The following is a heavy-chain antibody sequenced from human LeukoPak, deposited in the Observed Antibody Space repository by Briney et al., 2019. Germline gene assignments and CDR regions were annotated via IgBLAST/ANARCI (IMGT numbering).Heavy chain of an antibody. CDR1: GCTFSSYA. D-gene: IGHD3-10*01. CDR3: AKRSRRLTIVRGVPREDV. Sequence: GGSLRLSCAASGCTFSSYAMNWVRQAPGKGLEWVSGISGNGGSTYYADSVKGRFTISRDNSKDTLYLQMNSLRAEDTAVYYCAKRSRRLTIVRGVPREDVWGQGTTVTVSS. J-gene: IGHJ6*02. CDR2: ISGNGGST. V-gene: IGHV3-23*01.